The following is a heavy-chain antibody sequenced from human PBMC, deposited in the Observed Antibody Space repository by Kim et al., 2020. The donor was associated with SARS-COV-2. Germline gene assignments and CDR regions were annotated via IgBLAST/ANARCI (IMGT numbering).Heavy chain of an antibody. Sequence: SETLSLTCTVSGGSVSSGSYYWSWIRQPPGKGLEWIGHIYYSGGTNYNPSLKSRVSISVDTSKNQFSLKLSSVTAADTAVYYCARETYYYDSSSYYYGNLGFGYWGQGTLVTVSS. V-gene: IGHV4-61*01. J-gene: IGHJ4*02. D-gene: IGHD3-22*01. CDR2: IYYSGGT. CDR1: GGSVSSGSYY. CDR3: ARETYYYDSSSYYYGNLGFGY.